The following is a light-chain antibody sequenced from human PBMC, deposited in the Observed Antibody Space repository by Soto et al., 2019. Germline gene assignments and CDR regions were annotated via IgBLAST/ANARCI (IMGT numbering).Light chain of an antibody. CDR2: DAS. Sequence: RVMTQSQVTLSVSPGERVTLSCRASQAIRNNLAWYQQKPGQPPRLLIFDASTRATGIPARFSGSVSGTEFTLTISSLQSEDFAVYDCQQANDWPPTFGPGTRVE. CDR1: QAIRNN. CDR3: QQANDWPPT. J-gene: IGKJ4*02. V-gene: IGKV3-15*01.